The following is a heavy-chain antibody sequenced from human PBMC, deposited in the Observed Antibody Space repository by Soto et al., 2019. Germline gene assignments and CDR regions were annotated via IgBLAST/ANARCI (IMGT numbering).Heavy chain of an antibody. J-gene: IGHJ3*02. D-gene: IGHD3-3*01. CDR2: MNPNSGNT. CDR1: GYTFTSYD. CDR3: ARGRFYDFWSGYYGSNAFDI. Sequence: GASVKVSCKASGYTFTSYDINWVRQATGQGLEWMGWMNPNSGNTGYAQKFQGRVTMTRNTSISTAYMELSSLRSEDTAVYYCARGRFYDFWSGYYGSNAFDIWGKGTMVTVPS. V-gene: IGHV1-8*01.